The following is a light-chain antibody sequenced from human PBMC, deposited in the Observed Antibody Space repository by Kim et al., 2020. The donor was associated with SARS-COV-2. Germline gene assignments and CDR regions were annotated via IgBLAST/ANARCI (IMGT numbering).Light chain of an antibody. CDR1: SLNLYF. Sequence: SSELTQDPAVSVALGQTVRITCQGDSLNLYFASWYQQKAGQAPVLVMYNKDNRSSGIPERFSGSGSGATASLTITGAQAEDEGDYYCGSRDITGDHRLFG. J-gene: IGLJ2*01. V-gene: IGLV3-19*01. CDR3: GSRDITGDHRL. CDR2: NKD.